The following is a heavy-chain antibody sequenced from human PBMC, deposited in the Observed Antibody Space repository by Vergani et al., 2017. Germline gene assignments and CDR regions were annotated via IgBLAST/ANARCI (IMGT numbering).Heavy chain of an antibody. CDR2: INHSGST. D-gene: IGHD1-1*01. CDR1: GGSFSGYY. J-gene: IGHJ6*03. Sequence: QVQLQQWGAGLLKPSETLSLTCAVYGGSFSGYYWSWIRQPPGKGLEWIGEINHSGSTNYNPSLKSRVTILVDTSKNQFSLKLSSVTAADTAVYYCARALSGLKYYYYYMDVWGKGTTVTVSS. CDR3: ARALSGLKYYYYYMDV. V-gene: IGHV4-34*02.